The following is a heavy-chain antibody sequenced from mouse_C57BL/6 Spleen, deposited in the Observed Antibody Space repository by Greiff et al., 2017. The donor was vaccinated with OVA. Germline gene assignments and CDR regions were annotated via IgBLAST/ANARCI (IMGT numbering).Heavy chain of an antibody. Sequence: QVQLQQSGAELVKPGASVKISCKASGYAFSSYWMNWVKQRPGKGLEWIGQIYPGDGDTNYNGKFKGKATLTADKSSSTAYMQLRSLTSEDSAVYFCARSSNYDYAMDYWGQGTSVTVSS. CDR3: ARSSNYDYAMDY. CDR1: GYAFSSYW. V-gene: IGHV1-80*01. CDR2: IYPGDGDT. J-gene: IGHJ4*01. D-gene: IGHD2-5*01.